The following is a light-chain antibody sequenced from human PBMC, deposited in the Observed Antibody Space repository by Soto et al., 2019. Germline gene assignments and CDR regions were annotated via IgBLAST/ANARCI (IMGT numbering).Light chain of an antibody. CDR1: QSISSG. V-gene: IGKV1-5*01. CDR3: QQYNSYSWT. Sequence: DIQMTQSPSTLSASVGDRVTITGRASQSISSGLAWYQQKPGKAPKLLIYDAYSLESGVPSRFSGSGSGTEFTLTISSLQPDDFATYYCQQYNSYSWTFGQGTKVEIK. J-gene: IGKJ1*01. CDR2: DAY.